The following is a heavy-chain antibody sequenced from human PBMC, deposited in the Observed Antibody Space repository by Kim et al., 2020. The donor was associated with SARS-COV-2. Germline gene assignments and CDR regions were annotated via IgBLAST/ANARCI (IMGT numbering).Heavy chain of an antibody. V-gene: IGHV3-23*01. D-gene: IGHD6-19*01. CDR3: MKSGWGSIWDY. J-gene: IGHJ4*02. CDR2: IAGSDGTT. CDR1: GFTFTGYA. Sequence: GGSLRLSCTTSGFTFTGYAMSWVRQAPGKGLEWVSTIAGSDGTTYYVDSVKGRFTISRDNSKNTLYLQMSTLRADDTAVYYCMKSGWGSIWDYRGQGNL.